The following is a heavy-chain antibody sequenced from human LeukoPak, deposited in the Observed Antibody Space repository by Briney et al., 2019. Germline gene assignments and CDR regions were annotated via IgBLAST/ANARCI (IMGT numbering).Heavy chain of an antibody. CDR2: IYSGGST. D-gene: IGHD5-18*01. V-gene: IGHV3-66*01. CDR1: GFTFNNYA. CDR3: ARDRYSYGFFDY. J-gene: IGHJ4*02. Sequence: PGGSLRLSCAASGFTFNNYAMSWVRQAPGKGLEWVSVIYSGGSTYYADSVKGRFTIPRDNSKNTLYLQMNSLRAEDTAVYYCARDRYSYGFFDYWGQGTLVTVSS.